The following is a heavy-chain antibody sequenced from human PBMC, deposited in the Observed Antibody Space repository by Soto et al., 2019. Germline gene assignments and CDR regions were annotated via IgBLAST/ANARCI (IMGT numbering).Heavy chain of an antibody. CDR1: GFTFNNYG. D-gene: IGHD6-13*01. V-gene: IGHV3-30*18. J-gene: IGHJ3*01. CDR3: AKDQARAASHGIV. Sequence: QVQLVESGGGVVQPGRSLRLSCAASGFTFNNYGMHWARQAPGKGLEWVAAISNDGSDKYYADSVKGRLTISRDNSKNTVFLHMSSLRAEDTAVYYCAKDQARAASHGIVWGQGTVVTVSS. CDR2: ISNDGSDK.